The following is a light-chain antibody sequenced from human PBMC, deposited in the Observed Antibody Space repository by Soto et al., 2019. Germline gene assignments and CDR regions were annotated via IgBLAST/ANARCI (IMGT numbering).Light chain of an antibody. CDR3: RSYTSSSTL. Sequence: QSVLTQPASVSGSPGQSITISCTGTSSDVGGYNYVSWYQQHPGKAPKLMIYAVTDRPSGVSSRFSGSKSGNTASLTISGPQAEDEADYYCRSYTSSSTLFGTGTKVTVL. V-gene: IGLV2-14*01. J-gene: IGLJ1*01. CDR1: SSDVGGYNY. CDR2: AVT.